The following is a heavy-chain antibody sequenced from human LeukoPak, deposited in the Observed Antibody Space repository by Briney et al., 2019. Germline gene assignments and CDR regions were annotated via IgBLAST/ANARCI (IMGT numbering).Heavy chain of an antibody. CDR1: GGSISSYY. Sequence: SETLSLTCTVSGGSISSYYWSWIRQPPGKGLEWIGYIYYSGSTNYNPSLKSRATISVDTSKNQFSLKLSSVTAADTAVYYCARPHITANDAFDIWGQGTMVTVSS. J-gene: IGHJ3*02. CDR3: ARPHITANDAFDI. D-gene: IGHD2-21*02. V-gene: IGHV4-59*08. CDR2: IYYSGST.